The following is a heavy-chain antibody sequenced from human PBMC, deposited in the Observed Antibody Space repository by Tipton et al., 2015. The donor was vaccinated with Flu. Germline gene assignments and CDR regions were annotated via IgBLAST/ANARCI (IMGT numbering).Heavy chain of an antibody. J-gene: IGHJ6*03. CDR1: GGSFSGYN. D-gene: IGHD3-22*01. Sequence: TLSLTCAVLGGSFSGYNWNWIRQAPGKGLEWVGEITHSGDTNYNPSLKSRVIISVDMSKNHFSLKLSSVTAADTAVYYCARAQHYDSNAYYYYYMDVWDKGATVTVSS. CDR2: ITHSGDT. CDR3: ARAQHYDSNAYYYYYMDV. V-gene: IGHV4-34*01.